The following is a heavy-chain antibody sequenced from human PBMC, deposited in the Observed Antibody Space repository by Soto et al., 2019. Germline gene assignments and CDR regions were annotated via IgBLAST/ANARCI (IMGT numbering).Heavy chain of an antibody. D-gene: IGHD5-12*01. Sequence: SETLSLTCTVSGGSISSSSYYWGWIRQPPGKGLEWIGSIYYSGSTYYNPSLKSRVTISVDTSKNQFSLKLSSVTAADTAVYYCARQRDIVATITYFDYWGQGTLVTVSS. CDR2: IYYSGST. CDR3: ARQRDIVATITYFDY. CDR1: GGSISSSSYY. V-gene: IGHV4-39*01. J-gene: IGHJ4*02.